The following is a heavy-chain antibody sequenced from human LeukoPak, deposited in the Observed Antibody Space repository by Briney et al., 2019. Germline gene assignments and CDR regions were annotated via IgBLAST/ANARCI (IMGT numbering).Heavy chain of an antibody. D-gene: IGHD4-17*01. CDR3: ARVERHDYGDYVGGYYFDY. CDR1: GFTFSSYW. V-gene: IGHV3-7*03. CDR2: IKQDGSEK. J-gene: IGHJ4*02. Sequence: GGSLRLSCAASGFTFSSYWMSWVRQAPGKGLEWVANIKQDGSEKYYVDSVKGRFTISRDNSKNTLYLQMNSLRAEDTAVYYCARVERHDYGDYVGGYYFDYWGQGTLVTVSS.